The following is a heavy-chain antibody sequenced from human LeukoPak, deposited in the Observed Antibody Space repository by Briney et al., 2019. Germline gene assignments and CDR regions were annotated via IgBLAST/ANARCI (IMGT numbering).Heavy chain of an antibody. V-gene: IGHV4-34*01. J-gene: IGHJ5*02. CDR2: INHSGST. CDR3: AGRDLYGYSYGYNWFDP. D-gene: IGHD5-18*01. CDR1: GGSFSGYY. Sequence: PSETLSLTCAVYGGSFSGYYWSWIRQPPGKGLEWIGEINHSGSTNYNPSLKSRVTISVDTSKNQFSLKLSSVTAADTAVYYCAGRDLYGYSYGYNWFDPWGQGTLVTVSS.